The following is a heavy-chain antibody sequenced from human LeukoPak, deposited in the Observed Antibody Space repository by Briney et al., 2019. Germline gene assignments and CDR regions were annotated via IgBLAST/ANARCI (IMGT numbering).Heavy chain of an antibody. CDR2: FDPEDGET. V-gene: IGHV1-24*01. Sequence: ASVKVSCKVSGYTLTELSMHWVRQAPGKGLEWMGGFDPEDGETIYARKFQGRVTMTEDTSTDTAYMELSSLRSEDTAVYYCARGLSDPLDFGDYWFFDSWGQGTLVTVSS. CDR3: ARGLSDPLDFGDYWFFDS. CDR1: GYTLTELS. D-gene: IGHD4-17*01. J-gene: IGHJ4*02.